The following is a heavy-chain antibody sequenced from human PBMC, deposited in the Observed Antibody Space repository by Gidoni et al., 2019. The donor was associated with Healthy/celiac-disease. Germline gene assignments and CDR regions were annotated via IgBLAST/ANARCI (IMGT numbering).Heavy chain of an antibody. J-gene: IGHJ1*01. V-gene: IGHV3-9*01. CDR1: GLTFTGYA. D-gene: IGHD2-2*01. Sequence: EVQLVESGGGLVQLGSSLRLSCAASGLTFTGYAMHWVRQAPGKSLEGVSGISLNSGSIGYADSVKGRFTISRDNAKNSLYLQMNSLRADDTALYYCAKDNLAYCSSTSCYPEYFQHWGQGTLVTVSS. CDR3: AKDNLAYCSSTSCYPEYFQH. CDR2: ISLNSGSI.